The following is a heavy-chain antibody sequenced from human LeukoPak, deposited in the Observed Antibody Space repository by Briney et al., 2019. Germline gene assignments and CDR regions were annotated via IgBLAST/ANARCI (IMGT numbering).Heavy chain of an antibody. J-gene: IGHJ6*02. CDR1: GFTFSSYA. CDR2: ISGSGGST. V-gene: IGHV3-23*01. Sequence: GGSLRLSCAASGFTFSSYAMSWVRQAPGKGLERVSAISGSGGSTYYADSVKGRFTISRDNSKNTLYLQMNSLRAEDTAVYYCAKTVLAAADYYYYGMDVWGQGTTVTVSS. CDR3: AKTVLAAADYYYYGMDV. D-gene: IGHD6-13*01.